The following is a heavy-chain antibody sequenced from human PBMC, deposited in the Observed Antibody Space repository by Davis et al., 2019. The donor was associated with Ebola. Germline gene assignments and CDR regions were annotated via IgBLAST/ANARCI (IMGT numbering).Heavy chain of an antibody. J-gene: IGHJ3*02. Sequence: SVKVSCKASGGTFSSYAISWVRQAPGQGLEWMGGIIPIFGTTNYAQKFQGRVTITADESTSTAYMELSSLRSEDTAVYYCARESGPDYYDSSGFSIWGQGTMVTVSS. V-gene: IGHV1-69*13. CDR2: IIPIFGTT. CDR1: GGTFSSYA. CDR3: ARESGPDYYDSSGFSI. D-gene: IGHD3-22*01.